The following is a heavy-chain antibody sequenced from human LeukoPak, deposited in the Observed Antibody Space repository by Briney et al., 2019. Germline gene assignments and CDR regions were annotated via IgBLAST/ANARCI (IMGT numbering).Heavy chain of an antibody. CDR2: INHSGST. J-gene: IGHJ4*02. CDR3: ARGIDYYDSSGYDDY. Sequence: SETLSLTCIVSGGSISNTNFYWAWIRQPPGKGLEWIGEINHSGSTNYNPSLKSRVTISVDTSKNQFSQKLSSVTAADTAVYYCARGIDYYDSSGYDDYWGQGTLVTVSS. D-gene: IGHD3-22*01. V-gene: IGHV4-39*07. CDR1: GGSISNTNFY.